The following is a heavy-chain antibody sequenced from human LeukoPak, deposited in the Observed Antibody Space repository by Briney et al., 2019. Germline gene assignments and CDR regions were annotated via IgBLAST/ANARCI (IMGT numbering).Heavy chain of an antibody. Sequence: GRSLTLSCAASGFTFSSFGMHWVRQAPGKGLEWVAVIWYDASNRYYADSVKGRFTISRDNSKNTLFLQMNSLRAEDTALYYCAKRGCSYGVCYYFDSWGQGTLVTVSS. J-gene: IGHJ4*02. CDR3: AKRGCSYGVCYYFDS. CDR1: GFTFSSFG. CDR2: IWYDASNR. V-gene: IGHV3-33*06. D-gene: IGHD2-8*01.